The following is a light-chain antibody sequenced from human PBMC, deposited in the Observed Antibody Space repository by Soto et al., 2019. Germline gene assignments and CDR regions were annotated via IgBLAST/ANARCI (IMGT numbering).Light chain of an antibody. J-gene: IGKJ2*01. V-gene: IGKV3-20*01. CDR3: QQYGRSPFT. CDR2: SAS. Sequence: EIVLTQSPVTLSLSPGDSATLSCRASQRITNNFLAWFQQKPGLAPRLLIYSASTRASGIPDRFSGSGSGTDVALTISRLEPEDFAVYYCQQYGRSPFTFGQGTKLQIK. CDR1: QRITNNF.